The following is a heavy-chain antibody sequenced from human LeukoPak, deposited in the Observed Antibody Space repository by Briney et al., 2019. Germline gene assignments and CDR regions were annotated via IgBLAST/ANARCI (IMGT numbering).Heavy chain of an antibody. CDR2: ITHSGST. V-gene: IGHV4-34*01. D-gene: IGHD2-2*01. CDR1: GVSFSGYY. Sequence: SETLSLTCAVYGVSFSGYYWSWIRQPPGKGLEWIGKITHSGSTYYNPSLKSRVTISVDTSKNQFSLKLSSVTAADTAVYYCARQGPYIVVVSYFDLWGRGTLVTVSS. CDR3: ARQGPYIVVVSYFDL. J-gene: IGHJ2*01.